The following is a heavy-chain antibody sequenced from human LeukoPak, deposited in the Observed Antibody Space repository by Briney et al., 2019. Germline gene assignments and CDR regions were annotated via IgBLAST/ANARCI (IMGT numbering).Heavy chain of an antibody. V-gene: IGHV4-59*08. D-gene: IGHD4-23*01. Sequence: SETLSLTCSVSGASISSYYWSWIRQPPGKGLEWIAFMYYSGSTNYNPSLKSRVTISVDTSKNQFSLRLSSVTAADTAVYYCARRSISGNSWDYFDYWGQGTLVTVSS. CDR2: MYYSGST. J-gene: IGHJ4*02. CDR3: ARRSISGNSWDYFDY. CDR1: GASISSYY.